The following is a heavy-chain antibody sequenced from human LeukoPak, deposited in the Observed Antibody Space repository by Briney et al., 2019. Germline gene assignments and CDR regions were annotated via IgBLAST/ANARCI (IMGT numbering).Heavy chain of an antibody. J-gene: IGHJ3*01. CDR2: KSHGEGT. CDR1: GGSLSGYY. CDR3: ARGRVTIF. V-gene: IGHV4-34*01. D-gene: IGHD3-9*01. Sequence: SETLSLTRAVYGGSLSGYYWSWIRQPPGKGLEWIGEKSHGEGTKYNPSLKSRVTISVDTSKNQFSLNLSPVTAADTAVYYCARGRVTIFWGQGTMVTVSS.